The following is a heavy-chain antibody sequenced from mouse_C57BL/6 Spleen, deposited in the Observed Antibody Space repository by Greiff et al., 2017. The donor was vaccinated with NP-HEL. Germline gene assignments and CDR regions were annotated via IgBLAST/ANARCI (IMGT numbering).Heavy chain of an antibody. CDR2: ISSGSSTI. J-gene: IGHJ1*03. CDR1: GFTFSDYG. V-gene: IGHV5-17*01. Sequence: EVKVVESGGGLVKPGGSLKLSCAASGFTFSDYGMHWVRQAPEKGLEWVAYISSGSSTIYYADTVKGRFTISRDNAKNTLFLQMTSLRSEDTAMYYCARIRYWYFDVWGTGTTVTVSS. CDR3: ARIRYWYFDV.